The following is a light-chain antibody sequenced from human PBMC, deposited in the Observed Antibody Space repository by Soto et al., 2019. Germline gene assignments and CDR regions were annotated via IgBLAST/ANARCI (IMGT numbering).Light chain of an antibody. CDR2: DAS. V-gene: IGKV1-5*01. J-gene: IGKJ1*01. CDR3: QQYNSYSLT. Sequence: DIQMTQSPSSLSGSVGDRVTIXWRASQTISSWLAWYQQKPGKAPKLLIYDASSLESGVPSRFSGSGSGTEFTLTISSLQPDDFATYYCQQYNSYSLTFGQGTKVDI. CDR1: QTISSW.